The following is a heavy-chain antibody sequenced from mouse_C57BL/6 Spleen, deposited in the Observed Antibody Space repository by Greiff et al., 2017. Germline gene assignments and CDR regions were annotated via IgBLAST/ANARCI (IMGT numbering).Heavy chain of an antibody. CDR3: AREGITTRYFDV. V-gene: IGHV3-6*01. J-gene: IGHJ1*03. Sequence: EVKLLESGPGLVKPSQSLSLTCSVTGYSITSGYYWNWIRQFPGNKLEWMGYISYDGSNNYNPSLKNRISITRDTSKNQFFLKLNSVTTEDTATYDCAREGITTRYFDVWGTGTTVTVSS. CDR1: GYSITSGYY. CDR2: ISYDGSN. D-gene: IGHD2-4*01.